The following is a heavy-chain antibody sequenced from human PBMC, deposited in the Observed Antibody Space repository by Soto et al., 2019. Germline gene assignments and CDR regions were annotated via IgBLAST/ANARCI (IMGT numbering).Heavy chain of an antibody. J-gene: IGHJ4*02. CDR3: ARVPESGWFDY. D-gene: IGHD2-15*01. V-gene: IGHV4-59*01. Sequence: SETLCRTGTVAGGSISSYSSLWIRQPPGKGLERFGYLYCSGITNYNPSLKSRVTRSVDPSKNQFSLKLSSLTAAPPAVYSCARVPESGWFDYWGQGTLVTVSS. CDR2: LYCSGIT. CDR1: GGSISSYS.